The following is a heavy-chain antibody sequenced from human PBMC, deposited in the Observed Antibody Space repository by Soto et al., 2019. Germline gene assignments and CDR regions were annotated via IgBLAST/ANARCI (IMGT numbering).Heavy chain of an antibody. CDR3: ARGWDLKT. D-gene: IGHD1-26*01. CDR1: GDSVSSNSAA. Sequence: QVQLQQSGPGLVKPSQTLSLTCAISGDSVSSNSAAWNWIRQSPSRGLEWLGRTYYRSKWYNDYAVSXXSXMXTNADTSKNQFSLQLDSVTSEDTAVYYCARGWDLKTWGQGTLVTVSS. J-gene: IGHJ5*02. V-gene: IGHV6-1*01. CDR2: TYYRSKWYN.